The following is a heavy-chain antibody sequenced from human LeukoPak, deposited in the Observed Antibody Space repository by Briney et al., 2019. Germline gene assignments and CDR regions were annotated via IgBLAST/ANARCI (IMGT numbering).Heavy chain of an antibody. J-gene: IGHJ4*02. CDR1: GFTFSNYD. Sequence: GGSLRLSCAASGFTFSNYDMHWVRQAPDKGLEWVAVMSNDGSNKYYADSVKGRFTISRDNSKNTLYLQMNSLRAEDTAVYYCARDKSGSYYLFDYWGQGTLVTVSS. D-gene: IGHD1-26*01. CDR3: ARDKSGSYYLFDY. CDR2: MSNDGSNK. V-gene: IGHV3-30*03.